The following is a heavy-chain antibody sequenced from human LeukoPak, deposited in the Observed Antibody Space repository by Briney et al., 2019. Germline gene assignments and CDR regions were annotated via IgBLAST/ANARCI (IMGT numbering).Heavy chain of an antibody. CDR2: IYYSGRT. J-gene: IGHJ4*02. Sequence: SETLSLTCTVCGGSISSYYWSWIRQPPGKGLEWIGYIYYSGRTNYNPSLKSRVTISVDTSKNQFSLKLSSVTAADTAVYYCARDRRGSSGWYWNFDYWGQGTLVTVSS. CDR3: ARDRRGSSGWYWNFDY. D-gene: IGHD6-19*01. CDR1: GGSISSYY. V-gene: IGHV4-59*01.